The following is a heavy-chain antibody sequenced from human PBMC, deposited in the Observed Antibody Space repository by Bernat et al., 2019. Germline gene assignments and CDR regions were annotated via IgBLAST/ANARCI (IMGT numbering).Heavy chain of an antibody. CDR1: GFTFSSYG. CDR2: ISYDGSNK. Sequence: QVQLVESGGGVVQPGRSLRLSCAASGFTFSSYGMHWVRQAPGKGLEWVAVISYDGSNKYYADSVKGRFTISRDNSKNTLYLQMNSLRAEDTAVYFCAKLFNSDKKWFDPWGQGTLVTVSS. J-gene: IGHJ5*02. D-gene: IGHD2-21*02. V-gene: IGHV3-30*18. CDR3: AKLFNSDKKWFDP.